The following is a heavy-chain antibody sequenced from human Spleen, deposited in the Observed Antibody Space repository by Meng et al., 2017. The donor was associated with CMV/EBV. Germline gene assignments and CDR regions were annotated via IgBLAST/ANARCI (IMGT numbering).Heavy chain of an antibody. Sequence: ASVKVSCKASGVTFSNNAISWVRQAPGQGLECMGWISAYNVNTKYAQKFQGRVTMTIETSTSTAYMELRSLRSDDTAVYYCARDGISGTTWPPRFYYYGMDVWGQGTTVTVSS. CDR2: ISAYNVNT. V-gene: IGHV1-18*01. CDR3: ARDGISGTTWPPRFYYYGMDV. J-gene: IGHJ6*02. D-gene: IGHD1-7*01. CDR1: GVTFSNNA.